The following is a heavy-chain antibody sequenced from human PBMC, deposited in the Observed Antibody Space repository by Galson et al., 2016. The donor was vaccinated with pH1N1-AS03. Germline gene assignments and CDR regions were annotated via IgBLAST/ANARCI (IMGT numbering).Heavy chain of an antibody. Sequence: SCKASGYTFISYVMHWVRQAPGQRLEWMGWINAGNGNTTYSQSFQGRVTITGDTSASKAYMELSSLRSEDTAVYYCARGRGSYGMDVWGQGTTVTVSS. CDR1: GYTFISYV. D-gene: IGHD1-26*01. CDR2: INAGNGNT. J-gene: IGHJ6*02. V-gene: IGHV1-3*01. CDR3: ARGRGSYGMDV.